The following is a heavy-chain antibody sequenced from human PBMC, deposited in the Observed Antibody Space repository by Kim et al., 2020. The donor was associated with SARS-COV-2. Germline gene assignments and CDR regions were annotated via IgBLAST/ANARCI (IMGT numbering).Heavy chain of an antibody. J-gene: IGHJ4*02. CDR2: GTT. V-gene: IGHV4-4*07. Sequence: GTTNYTPSLKSRVSMSVDTSKNQFSLKLSSVTAADTAVYYCARDFWVLDYWGQGTLVTVSS. D-gene: IGHD3-3*01. CDR3: ARDFWVLDY.